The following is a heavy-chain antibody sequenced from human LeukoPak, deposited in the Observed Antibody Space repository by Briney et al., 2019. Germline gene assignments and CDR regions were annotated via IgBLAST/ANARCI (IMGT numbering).Heavy chain of an antibody. Sequence: PGGSLRLSCAASGFTFSSYAMHWVRQAPGKGLEWVAVISYDGSNKYYADSVKGRFTISRDNSKNTLYLQMNSLRAEDTAVYYCAKQGDPWGQGTLVTVSS. CDR2: ISYDGSNK. CDR1: GFTFSSYA. J-gene: IGHJ5*02. V-gene: IGHV3-30-3*02. CDR3: AKQGDP.